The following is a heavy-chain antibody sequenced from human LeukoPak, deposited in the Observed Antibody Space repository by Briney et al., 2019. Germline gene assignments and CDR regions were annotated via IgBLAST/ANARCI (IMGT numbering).Heavy chain of an antibody. V-gene: IGHV3-74*01. CDR3: ATERGYSGFFDY. J-gene: IGHJ4*02. CDR1: GFTFSNYW. Sequence: GGSLRLSCAASGFTFSNYWMHWVRQAPGKGLVWVSRINTDGSSTSYADSVKGRFTISRDDSKNTLSLQMNSLRAEDTAMYYCATERGYSGFFDYWGQGTLVTVSS. CDR2: INTDGSST. D-gene: IGHD5-12*01.